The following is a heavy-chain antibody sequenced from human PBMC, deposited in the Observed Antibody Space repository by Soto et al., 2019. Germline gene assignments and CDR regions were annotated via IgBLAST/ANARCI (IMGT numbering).Heavy chain of an antibody. CDR3: ARVSDRSSRFLEWFNYYYYYYMDV. Sequence: QVQLVQSGAEVKKPGASVKVSCKASGYTFTSYDINWVRQATGQGLEWMGWMNPNSGNTGYAQKFQGRVTMTRNTSISTAYMELSSLRSEDTAVYYCARVSDRSSRFLEWFNYYYYYYMDVWGKGTTVTVSS. CDR2: MNPNSGNT. V-gene: IGHV1-8*01. CDR1: GYTFTSYD. D-gene: IGHD3-3*01. J-gene: IGHJ6*03.